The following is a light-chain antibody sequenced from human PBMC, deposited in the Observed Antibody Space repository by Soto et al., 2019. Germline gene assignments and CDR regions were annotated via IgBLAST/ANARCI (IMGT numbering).Light chain of an antibody. CDR2: EVS. CDR1: SNDIGSYNY. CDR3: SSYTTISTRV. J-gene: IGLJ2*01. Sequence: QAVVTQPASVSGSPGQSITIPCTGTSNDIGSYNYVSWYQQHPGKAPKLLIYEVSNRPSGVSNRFSGSKSGNTASLTISGLHTEDEADYYCSSYTTISTRVFGGGTKLTVL. V-gene: IGLV2-14*01.